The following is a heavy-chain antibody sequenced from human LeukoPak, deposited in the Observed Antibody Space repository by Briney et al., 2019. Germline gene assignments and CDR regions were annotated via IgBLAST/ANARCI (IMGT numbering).Heavy chain of an antibody. CDR1: GFTFSSYG. D-gene: IGHD3-22*01. Sequence: PGGSLRLSCAASGFTFSSYGMHWVRQAPGKGLEWVAVIWYGGSNKYYADSVKGRFTISRDNAKNTVYLQMNSLRAEDTAVYYCARVLSGSWDWFDPWGQGTLVTVSS. J-gene: IGHJ5*02. V-gene: IGHV3-33*08. CDR3: ARVLSGSWDWFDP. CDR2: IWYGGSNK.